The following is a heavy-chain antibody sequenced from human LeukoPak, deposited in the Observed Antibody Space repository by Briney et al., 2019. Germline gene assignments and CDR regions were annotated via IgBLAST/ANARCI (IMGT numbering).Heavy chain of an antibody. CDR1: GFTFSSYA. J-gene: IGHJ4*02. Sequence: PGGPLRLSCAASGFTFSSYAMHWVRQAPGKGLEWVAVISYDGINKYYADSVKGRFTISRDNSKNTLYLQMNSLRAEDTAVYYCAKVRWDNSGWYYLDDWSQGTLVTVSS. CDR3: AKVRWDNSGWYYLDD. D-gene: IGHD6-19*01. V-gene: IGHV3-30*04. CDR2: ISYDGINK.